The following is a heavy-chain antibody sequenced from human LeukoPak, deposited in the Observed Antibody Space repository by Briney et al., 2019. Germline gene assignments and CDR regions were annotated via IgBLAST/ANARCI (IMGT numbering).Heavy chain of an antibody. CDR1: GYSISSGYY. Sequence: PSETLSLTCTVSGYSISSGYYWGWIRQPPGKGLEWIGSIYHSGSTYYNPSLKSRVTISVDTSKNQFSLKLSSVTAADTAVYYCARVYNRGLSLDPWGQGTLVTVSS. CDR2: IYHSGST. D-gene: IGHD2/OR15-2a*01. J-gene: IGHJ5*02. CDR3: ARVYNRGLSLDP. V-gene: IGHV4-38-2*02.